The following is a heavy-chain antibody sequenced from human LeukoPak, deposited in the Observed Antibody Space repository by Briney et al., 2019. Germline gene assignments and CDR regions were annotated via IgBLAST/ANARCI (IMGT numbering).Heavy chain of an antibody. V-gene: IGHV3-23*01. CDR3: AKEPREYCSSTSCPNWLDP. D-gene: IGHD2-2*01. J-gene: IGHJ5*02. CDR2: ISGSGGTT. Sequence: PGGSPRLSCAASGFTFSTYAMSWVRQAPGKGLEWVSAISGSGGTTYYADSVKGRFTISRDNSKNTLYLQMNSLRADDTAVYYCAKEPREYCSSTSCPNWLDPWGQGTLVTVSS. CDR1: GFTFSTYA.